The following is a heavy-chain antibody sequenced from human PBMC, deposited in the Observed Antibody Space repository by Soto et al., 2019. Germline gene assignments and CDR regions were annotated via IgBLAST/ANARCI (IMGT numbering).Heavy chain of an antibody. V-gene: IGHV3-21*01. CDR2: ISSSSSYI. CDR1: GFTFSSYS. CDR3: ARERDTMVRGVMGYFDY. Sequence: EVQLVESGGGLVKPGGSLRLSCAASGFTFSSYSMNWVRQAPGKGLEWVSSISSSSSYIYYADSVKGRFTISRDNAKNSLYLQMNSLSVEDTAVYYCARERDTMVRGVMGYFDYWGQGTLVTVSS. J-gene: IGHJ4*02. D-gene: IGHD3-10*01.